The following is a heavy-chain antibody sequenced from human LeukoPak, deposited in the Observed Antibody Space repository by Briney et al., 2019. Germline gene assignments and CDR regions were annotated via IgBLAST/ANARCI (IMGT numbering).Heavy chain of an antibody. CDR3: AREDYYDSSGYPYYIDY. CDR2: VSSGSDYI. J-gene: IGHJ4*02. D-gene: IGHD3-22*01. Sequence: GGSPRLSCAASGFTFGTYTMIWVRQAAGKGLEWVSSVSSGSDYIYYANSVKGRFTISRDNAKHSLYLQMNSLRAEDTAVYYCAREDYYDSSGYPYYIDYWGQGTLVTVSS. V-gene: IGHV3-21*01. CDR1: GFTFGTYT.